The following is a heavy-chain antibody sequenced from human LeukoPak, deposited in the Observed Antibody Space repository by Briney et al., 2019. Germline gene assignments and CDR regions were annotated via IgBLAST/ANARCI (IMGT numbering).Heavy chain of an antibody. CDR3: ARDKLTGDSHFDS. D-gene: IGHD7-27*01. J-gene: IGHJ4*02. CDR1: GFTFSSYD. V-gene: IGHV3-30*02. Sequence: GGSLRLSCAASGFTFSSYDMHWVRQAPGKGLEWVAFIRYDGSNKYYTDSVKGRFTISRDNSKNTLYLQMNSLRAEDTAVYYCARDKLTGDSHFDSWGQGTLVTVSS. CDR2: IRYDGSNK.